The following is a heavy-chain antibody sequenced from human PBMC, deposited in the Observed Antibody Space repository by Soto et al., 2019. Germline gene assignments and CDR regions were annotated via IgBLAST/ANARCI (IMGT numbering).Heavy chain of an antibody. CDR2: ISSSSSYI. V-gene: IGHV3-21*01. D-gene: IGHD3-3*01. Sequence: GGSLRLSCAASGFTFSSYSMNWVRQAPGKGLEWVSSISSSSSYIYYADSVKGRFTISRDNAKNSLYLQMNSLRAEDTAVYYCARDLGDYDFWSGYYRGGMDVWGQGTTVTVSS. CDR1: GFTFSSYS. CDR3: ARDLGDYDFWSGYYRGGMDV. J-gene: IGHJ6*02.